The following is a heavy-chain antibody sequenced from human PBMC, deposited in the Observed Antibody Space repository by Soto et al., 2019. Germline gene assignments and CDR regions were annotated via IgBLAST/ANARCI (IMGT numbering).Heavy chain of an antibody. CDR2: ISGSGGST. J-gene: IGHJ4*02. Sequence: GGSLRLSCAASGFTFSSYAMSWVRQAPGKGLEWVSAISGSGGSTYYADSVKGRFTISRDNSKNTLYLQMNSLRAEDTAVYYCAKDFRPSGAGTNSFDYWGQGTLVTVSS. CDR3: AKDFRPSGAGTNSFDY. V-gene: IGHV3-23*01. D-gene: IGHD1-7*01. CDR1: GFTFSSYA.